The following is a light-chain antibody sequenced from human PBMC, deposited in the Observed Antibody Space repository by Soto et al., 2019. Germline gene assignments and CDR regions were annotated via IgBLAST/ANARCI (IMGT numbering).Light chain of an antibody. CDR2: EVS. Sequence: QSALTQPASLSGSPGQSITISCTGTSSDVGAYKYVSWYQQHPGKAPKLMIYEVSNRPSGVSNRFSGSKSGNTASLTISGLQAEDEADYYCSSYTTDKTGLFGGGTKLTFL. J-gene: IGLJ2*01. CDR1: SSDVGAYKY. CDR3: SSYTTDKTGL. V-gene: IGLV2-14*01.